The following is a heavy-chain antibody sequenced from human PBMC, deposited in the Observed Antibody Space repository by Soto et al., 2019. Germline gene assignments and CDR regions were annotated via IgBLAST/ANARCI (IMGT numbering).Heavy chain of an antibody. CDR1: VFTFSTYA. Sequence: GWSLRLSCASSVFTFSTYAMHWVRQAPGKGLEWVAIISYDESNKYYADSVKGRFITSRDNSKNTLYLQMNSLRAEDTAVYYCARDLKAHNTGWYYFDSWGQGTLVTVSS. D-gene: IGHD6-19*01. J-gene: IGHJ4*02. CDR2: ISYDESNK. V-gene: IGHV3-30-3*01. CDR3: ARDLKAHNTGWYYFDS.